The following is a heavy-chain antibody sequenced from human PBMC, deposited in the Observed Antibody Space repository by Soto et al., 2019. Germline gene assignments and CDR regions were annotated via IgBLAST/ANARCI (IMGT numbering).Heavy chain of an antibody. Sequence: SETLSLTCTVSGGSVSSGSYYWSWIRQPPGKGLEWIGYIYYSGSTNYNPSLKGRVTISVDTSKNQFSLKLRSVTPADTAIYYCARARYNWNFWGQGALVTVSS. D-gene: IGHD1-20*01. CDR1: GGSVSSGSYY. J-gene: IGHJ4*02. CDR3: ARARYNWNF. V-gene: IGHV4-61*01. CDR2: IYYSGST.